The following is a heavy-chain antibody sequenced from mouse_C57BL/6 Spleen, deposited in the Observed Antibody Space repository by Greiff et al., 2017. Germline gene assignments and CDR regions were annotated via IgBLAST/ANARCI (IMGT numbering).Heavy chain of an antibody. Sequence: VKLLESGAELVKPGASVKMSCKASVYTFTTYPLECMKQNHGKSLEWIGNFHPYNDDTKYNEKFKGKATLTVEKSSSTVYLELSRLTSDDSAVYYCATTVVEGYAMDDWGQGTSVTVSS. CDR1: VYTFTTYP. D-gene: IGHD1-1*01. J-gene: IGHJ4*01. V-gene: IGHV1-47*01. CDR2: FHPYNDDT. CDR3: ATTVVEGYAMDD.